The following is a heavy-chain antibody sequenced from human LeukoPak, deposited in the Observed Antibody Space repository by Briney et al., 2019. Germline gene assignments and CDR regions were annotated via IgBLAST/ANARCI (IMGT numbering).Heavy chain of an antibody. D-gene: IGHD6-19*01. CDR3: AKGREILKVFWLSAVAGNLDY. CDR2: ISGSGGST. J-gene: IGHJ4*02. Sequence: GGSLRLSCAASGFTFSSYGMSWVRQAPGKGLEWVSAISGSGGSTYYADSVKGRFTISRGNSKNTLYLQMNSLRAEDTAVYYCAKGREILKVFWLSAVAGNLDYWGQGTLVTVSS. CDR1: GFTFSSYG. V-gene: IGHV3-23*01.